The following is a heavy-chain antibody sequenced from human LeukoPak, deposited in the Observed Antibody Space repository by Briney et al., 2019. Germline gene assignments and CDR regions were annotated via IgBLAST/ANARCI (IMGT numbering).Heavy chain of an antibody. D-gene: IGHD6-13*01. CDR2: TSSSGTTI. V-gene: IGHV3-48*03. Sequence: GGSLRLSCAASGFTFNNYEMNWVRQTPGKGLEWVSYTSSSGTTIYYADSVKGRFTISRDNAKNSLYLQMDSLRAEDTAVYYCVKESWYSGSWYVGHWGQGTLVTVSS. CDR1: GFTFNNYE. CDR3: VKESWYSGSWYVGH. J-gene: IGHJ4*02.